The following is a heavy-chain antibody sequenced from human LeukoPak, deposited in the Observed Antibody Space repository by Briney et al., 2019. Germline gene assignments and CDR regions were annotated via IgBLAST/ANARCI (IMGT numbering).Heavy chain of an antibody. V-gene: IGHV1-69*13. Sequence: SVKVSCKASGGTFSSYAISWVRQAPGQGLEXXXGIIPIFGTANYAQKFQGRVTITADESTSTAYMELSSLRAEDTAVYYCARVGTEYSSGWYDYWGQGTLVTVSS. J-gene: IGHJ4*02. CDR3: ARVGTEYSSGWYDY. CDR1: GGTFSSYA. CDR2: IIPIFGTA. D-gene: IGHD6-19*01.